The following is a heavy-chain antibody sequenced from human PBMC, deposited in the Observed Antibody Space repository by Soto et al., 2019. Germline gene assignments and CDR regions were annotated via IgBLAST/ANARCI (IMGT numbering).Heavy chain of an antibody. J-gene: IGHJ4*02. D-gene: IGHD4-17*01. CDR2: IGTAGDT. V-gene: IGHV3-13*04. Sequence: GGSLRLSCAASGFTFSNYDMHWVRQATGKGLEWVSAIGTAGDTYYPGSVKGRFTISRENAKNSLYLQMNSLRVGDTAVYYCARDYYGDYPFDYWGQGTLVTVPQ. CDR1: GFTFSNYD. CDR3: ARDYYGDYPFDY.